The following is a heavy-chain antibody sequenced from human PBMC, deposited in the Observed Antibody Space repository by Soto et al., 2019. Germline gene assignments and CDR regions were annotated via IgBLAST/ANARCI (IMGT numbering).Heavy chain of an antibody. CDR1: GVTFSSFW. CDR3: ARKVWAVTGHPLDF. Sequence: EVQLVESGGGLVLPGGSLRLSCAASGVTFSSFWMTWVRQAPGKGLVCVATMNQDGSKEDDVDSVKGRLTISRDNAKKSLYLQMNSLRAEDTAVYYCARKVWAVTGHPLDFWGQGTLVTVSS. V-gene: IGHV3-7*03. D-gene: IGHD1-1*01. CDR2: MNQDGSKE. J-gene: IGHJ4*02.